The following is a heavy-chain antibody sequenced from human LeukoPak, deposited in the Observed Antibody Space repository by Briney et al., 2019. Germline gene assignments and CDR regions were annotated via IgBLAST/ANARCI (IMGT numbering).Heavy chain of an antibody. J-gene: IGHJ5*02. V-gene: IGHV6-1*01. CDR2: TVYRSKWYY. D-gene: IGHD2-21*01. Sequence: QTLSLTCAISGDSVSSNSAAWNWIRQSPSRGLEWLGRTVYRSKWYYDYAVSVQSRITINADTSKNQFSLHLNSATPEDTAVYHCARSTALVGDDWVDPWGQGTLVTVSS. CDR3: ARSTALVGDDWVDP. CDR1: GDSVSSNSAA.